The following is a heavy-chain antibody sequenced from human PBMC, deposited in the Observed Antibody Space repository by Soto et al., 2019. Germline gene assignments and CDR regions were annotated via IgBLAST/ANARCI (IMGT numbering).Heavy chain of an antibody. CDR1: GFTFSRFS. Sequence: EVQLVESGGGLVTPGGSLRLSCAASGFTFSRFSMNWVRQAPGKGLEWVSSISSSSTYVYYADSVKGRFTISRDSAQNSLCLQMNSLRAEDTAVYYCARDVYGDCGMDVWGKGTTVTVSS. D-gene: IGHD4-17*01. CDR3: ARDVYGDCGMDV. V-gene: IGHV3-21*01. CDR2: ISSSSTYV. J-gene: IGHJ6*04.